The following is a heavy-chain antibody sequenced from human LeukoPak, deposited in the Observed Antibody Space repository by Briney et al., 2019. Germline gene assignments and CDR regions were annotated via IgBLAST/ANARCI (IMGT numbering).Heavy chain of an antibody. CDR2: IYYSGIT. CDR3: ARDRGSSPDYFDY. V-gene: IGHV4-59*01. Sequence: SETLSLTCTVSGGSISSYYWSWIRQPPGKGLEWIGYIYYSGITHYYPSLKSRVTISLDTSKNQFSLKLSSVTAADTAVYYCARDRGSSPDYFDYWGQGTLVTVSS. CDR1: GGSISSYY. J-gene: IGHJ4*02. D-gene: IGHD6-6*01.